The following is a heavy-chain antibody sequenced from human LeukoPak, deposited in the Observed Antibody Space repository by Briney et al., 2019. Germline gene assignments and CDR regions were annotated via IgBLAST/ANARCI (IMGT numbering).Heavy chain of an antibody. CDR3: ARGGSGWYP. CDR2: ISSSSSTI. Sequence: PGGSLRLSCAASGFTFSSYSMNWVRQAPGKGLEWVSYISSSSSTIYYADSVEGRFTISRDNAKNSLYLQMNSLRAEDTAVYYCARGGSGWYPWGQGTLVTVSS. J-gene: IGHJ5*02. V-gene: IGHV3-48*01. D-gene: IGHD6-19*01. CDR1: GFTFSSYS.